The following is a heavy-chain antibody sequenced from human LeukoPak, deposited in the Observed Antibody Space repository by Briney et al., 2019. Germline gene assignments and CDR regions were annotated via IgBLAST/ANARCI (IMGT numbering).Heavy chain of an antibody. V-gene: IGHV1-46*01. CDR1: GYTFTSYY. D-gene: IGHD1-26*01. Sequence: ASVKVSCKASGYTFTSYYMHWVRQAPGQGLEWMGIINPSGGSTSYAQKFQGRVTMTRDTSTSTVYMELSSLRSGDTAVYYCAREGSQRAGIVGAHDYWGQGTLVTVSS. CDR2: INPSGGST. CDR3: AREGSQRAGIVGAHDY. J-gene: IGHJ4*02.